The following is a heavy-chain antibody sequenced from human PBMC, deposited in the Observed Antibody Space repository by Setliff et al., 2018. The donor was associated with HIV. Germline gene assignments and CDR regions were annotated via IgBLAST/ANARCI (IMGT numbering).Heavy chain of an antibody. CDR2: ISNSGDKT. D-gene: IGHD3-10*01. CDR1: GFAFRTYA. V-gene: IGHV3-23*01. J-gene: IGHJ3*02. CDR3: AKVFFFGVDAFDI. Sequence: GGSLRLSCAASGFAFRTYAMTWVRQAPGKGLEWVAAISNSGDKTYLAESVKGRFTISKDNSKNTLYLQMSSLRDEDTAVYYCAKVFFFGVDAFDIWGQGTMVTVSS.